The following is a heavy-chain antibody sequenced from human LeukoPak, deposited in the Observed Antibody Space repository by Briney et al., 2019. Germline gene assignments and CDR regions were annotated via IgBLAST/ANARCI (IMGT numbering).Heavy chain of an antibody. Sequence: SETLSLTCTVSGGSVSSGSYYWSWIRQPPGKGLEWIGYIYYSGSTNYNPSLKSRVTISVDTSKNQFSLKLSSVTAAATAVYYCARRLRYFDWLHKGWFDPWGQGTPVTVSS. D-gene: IGHD3-9*01. V-gene: IGHV4-61*01. CDR2: IYYSGST. J-gene: IGHJ5*02. CDR1: GGSVSSGSYY. CDR3: ARRLRYFDWLHKGWFDP.